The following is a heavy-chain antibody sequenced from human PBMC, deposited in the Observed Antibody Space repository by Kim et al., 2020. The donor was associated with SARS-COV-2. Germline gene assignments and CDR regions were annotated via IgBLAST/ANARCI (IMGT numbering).Heavy chain of an antibody. CDR2: ISSSSAYK. Sequence: GGSLRLSCAASGFSFSTYSLNWVRQAPGKGLEWVSYISSSSAYKQYAGSVKGRLTISRDNAKNSLFLQMNNLRPEDTAVYFCARGPNWPGGICKWKGIDWWGQGTLVTVSS. V-gene: IGHV3-21*01. J-gene: IGHJ1*01. CDR3: ARGPNWPGGICKWKGIDW. D-gene: IGHD2-8*02. CDR1: GFSFSTYS.